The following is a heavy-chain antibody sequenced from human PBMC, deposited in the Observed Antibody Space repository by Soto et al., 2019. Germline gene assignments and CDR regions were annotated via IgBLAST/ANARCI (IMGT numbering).Heavy chain of an antibody. CDR3: ARSNWNDVSYFDY. Sequence: QVQLVQSGAEVKKPGASVKVSCKASGYTFTSYYFHWVRQAPGQGLEWVGLINPGGGSTTYARKFQGRVTMTRDTSTSTVYMELSSLRSEDTAVYFCARSNWNDVSYFDYWGQGTLVTVSS. J-gene: IGHJ4*02. CDR2: INPGGGST. D-gene: IGHD1-1*01. V-gene: IGHV1-46*03. CDR1: GYTFTSYY.